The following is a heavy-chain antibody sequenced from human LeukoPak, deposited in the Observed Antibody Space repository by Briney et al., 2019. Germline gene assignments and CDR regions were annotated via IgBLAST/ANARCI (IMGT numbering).Heavy chain of an antibody. CDR1: GFTFSNYY. CDR3: AKDGVGIAVAKFDY. CDR2: ISSSGSSI. V-gene: IGHV3-11*01. D-gene: IGHD6-19*01. J-gene: IGHJ4*02. Sequence: GGSLRLSCAASGFTFSNYYMSWVRQAPGKGLEWVSYISSSGSSIYYADSVKGRFTISRDNAKNTLYLQMNSLRAEDTAVYYCAKDGVGIAVAKFDYWGQGTLVTVSS.